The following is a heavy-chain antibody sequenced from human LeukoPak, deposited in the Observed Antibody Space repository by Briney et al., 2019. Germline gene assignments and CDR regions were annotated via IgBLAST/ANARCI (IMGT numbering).Heavy chain of an antibody. CDR1: GGSISSYY. V-gene: IGHV4-59*01. CDR2: IYYSGST. J-gene: IGHJ4*02. CDR3: ARETYDSSGYWSRDVDY. Sequence: SETLSLTCTVSGGSISSYYWSWIRQPPGKGLEWIGYIYYSGSTNYNPSLKSRVTISVDTSKNQFSLKLSSVTAADTAVYYCARETYDSSGYWSRDVDYWGQGTLVTVSS. D-gene: IGHD3-22*01.